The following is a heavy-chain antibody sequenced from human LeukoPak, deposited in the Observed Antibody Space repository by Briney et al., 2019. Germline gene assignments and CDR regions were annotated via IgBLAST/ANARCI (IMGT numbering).Heavy chain of an antibody. D-gene: IGHD2-2*02. CDR3: ARDSIVVVPAAIRFGWFDP. V-gene: IGHV1-46*01. CDR1: GYTFTSYY. J-gene: IGHJ5*02. CDR2: INPSGGST. Sequence: ASVNVSCKASGYTFTSYYMHWVRQAPGQGLEWMGIINPSGGSTSYAQKFQGRVTMTRDTSTSTVYMELSSLRSEDTAVYYCARDSIVVVPAAIRFGWFDPWGQGTLVTVSS.